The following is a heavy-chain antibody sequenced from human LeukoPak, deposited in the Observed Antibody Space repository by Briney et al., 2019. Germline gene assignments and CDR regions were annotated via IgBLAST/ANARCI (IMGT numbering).Heavy chain of an antibody. CDR1: GFTFSSYS. CDR2: ISSSSSYI. V-gene: IGHV3-21*04. D-gene: IGHD3-22*01. J-gene: IGHJ4*02. CDR3: AKNYDSDGYYPDY. Sequence: GGSLRLSCAASGFTFSSYSMNWVRQAPGKGLEWVSSISSSSSYIYYADSVKGRFTISRDNSKNTLYLQMNGLRAEDTAVYYCAKNYDSDGYYPDYWGQGTLVTVSS.